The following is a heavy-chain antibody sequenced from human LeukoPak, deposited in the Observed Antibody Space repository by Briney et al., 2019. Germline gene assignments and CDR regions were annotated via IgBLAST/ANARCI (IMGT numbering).Heavy chain of an antibody. CDR1: GYTFTRYD. V-gene: IGHV1-8*01. D-gene: IGHD3-22*01. CDR2: MNPNSGNT. J-gene: IGHJ4*02. CDR3: AINSYDSSGYTDY. Sequence: ASVKVSCKASGYTFTRYDINWVRQATGQGLEWMGWMNPNSGNTGYAQKFQGRVTMTRNTSISTAYMELSSLRSEDTAVYYCAINSYDSSGYTDYWGQGTLVTVSS.